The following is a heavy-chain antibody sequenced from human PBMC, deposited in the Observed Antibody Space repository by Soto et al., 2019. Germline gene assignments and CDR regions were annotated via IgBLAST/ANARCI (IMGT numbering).Heavy chain of an antibody. Sequence: EVQLVESGGGLVQPGGSLRLSCAASGFTFSSYEMNWVRQAPGKGLEWVSYISSSGSTIYYAHSVKGRFTISRDNAKNSLYLQMNSLRAEDTAVYYCARERRDLGATTDYWGQGTLVTVSS. J-gene: IGHJ4*02. V-gene: IGHV3-48*03. CDR2: ISSSGSTI. CDR3: ARERRDLGATTDY. D-gene: IGHD1-26*01. CDR1: GFTFSSYE.